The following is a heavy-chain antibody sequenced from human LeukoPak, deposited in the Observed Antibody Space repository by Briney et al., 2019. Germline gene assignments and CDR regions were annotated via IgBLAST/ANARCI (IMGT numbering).Heavy chain of an antibody. J-gene: IGHJ4*01. V-gene: IGHV1-2*04. CDR3: ARDPGISPAAGTLFDY. CDR1: GYTFTGYY. D-gene: IGHD6-13*01. CDR2: INPNSGGT. Sequence: ASVKVSCKASGYTFTGYYMHWVRQAPGQGVEWMEWINPNSGGTNYAQKFQGWVTMTRDTSISTAYMELSRLRSDDTAVYYCARDPGISPAAGTLFDYWGQGTLVTVSS.